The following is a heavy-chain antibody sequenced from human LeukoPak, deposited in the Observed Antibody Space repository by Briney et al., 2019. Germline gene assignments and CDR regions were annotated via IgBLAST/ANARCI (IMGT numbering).Heavy chain of an antibody. V-gene: IGHV3-7*01. D-gene: IGHD3-3*01. Sequence: GGSLRLSCAASGFTFSSSWMSWVRQAPGKGLEWVANVKQDGSEKYYVDSVKGRFTISRDNAKNSLYLQVNSLRAEDTAVYYCARVRFLDYWGQGTLVTVSS. CDR2: VKQDGSEK. J-gene: IGHJ4*02. CDR3: ARVRFLDY. CDR1: GFTFSSSW.